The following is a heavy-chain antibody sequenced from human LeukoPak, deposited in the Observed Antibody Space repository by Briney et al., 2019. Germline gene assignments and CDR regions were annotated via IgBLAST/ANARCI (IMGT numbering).Heavy chain of an antibody. CDR3: ARVSYYYDSSGYSYYMDV. CDR1: GFTFSSYS. D-gene: IGHD3-22*01. CDR2: ISSSSSYI. Sequence: PGGSLRLSCAASGFTFSSYSMNWVRQAPGKGLEWVSSISSSSSYIYYADSVKGRFTISRDNAKNSLYLQMNSLRAEDTAVYYCARVSYYYDSSGYSYYMDVWGKGTTVTVSS. J-gene: IGHJ6*03. V-gene: IGHV3-21*01.